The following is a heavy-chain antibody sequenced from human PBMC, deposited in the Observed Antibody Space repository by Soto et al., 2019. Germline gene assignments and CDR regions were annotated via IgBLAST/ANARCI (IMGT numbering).Heavy chain of an antibody. J-gene: IGHJ4*02. D-gene: IGHD3-22*01. CDR3: AGSGYYPNYFDY. CDR1: GGSISSGDYS. V-gene: IGHV4-30-2*01. Sequence: QLQLQESGSGLVKPSQTLSLTCAVSGGSISSGDYSWSWIRQPPGKGLEWIGYIYHSGSTYYNPSLKSRLTISVDRSKNQFSLKLSSVTTADTAVYYYAGSGYYPNYFDYWGQGTLVTVSS. CDR2: IYHSGST.